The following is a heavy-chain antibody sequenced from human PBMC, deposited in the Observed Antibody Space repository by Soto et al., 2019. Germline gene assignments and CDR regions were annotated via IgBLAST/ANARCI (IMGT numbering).Heavy chain of an antibody. D-gene: IGHD5-18*01. CDR1: GGSISSGGYY. Sequence: KPSETLSLTCTVSGGSISSGGYYWTWIRQHPGKGLEWIGCIHYSGSTYYNPSLKSRVTISVDTSKNQFSLILTSLTAADTAMYYCARGKDTPMVTSWFDPWGQGTLVTVSS. J-gene: IGHJ5*02. CDR2: IHYSGST. V-gene: IGHV4-31*03. CDR3: ARGKDTPMVTSWFDP.